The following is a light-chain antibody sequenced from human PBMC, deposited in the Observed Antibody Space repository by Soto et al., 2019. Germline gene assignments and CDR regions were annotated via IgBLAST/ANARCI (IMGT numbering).Light chain of an antibody. CDR3: SSYAGSNNVV. J-gene: IGLJ2*01. CDR1: SSDVGGYNY. Sequence: QSVLTQPPSASGSPGQSVTISCTGTSSDVGGYNYVSWYQQHPGKAPKVLISDVNKRPSGVPDRFSGSKSGNTASLTVSGLQAEDEAGYYCSSYAGSNNVVFGGGTKLTVL. V-gene: IGLV2-8*01. CDR2: DVN.